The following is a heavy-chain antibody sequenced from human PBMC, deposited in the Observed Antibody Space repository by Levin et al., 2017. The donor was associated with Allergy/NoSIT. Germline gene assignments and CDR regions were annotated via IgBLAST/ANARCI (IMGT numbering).Heavy chain of an antibody. CDR2: IYYSGST. Sequence: SETLSLTCTVSGGSISSSSYYWGWIRQPPGKGLEWIGSIYYSGSTYYNPSLKSRVTISVDTSKNQFSLKLSSVTAADTAVYYCAREFEYSSGWSYYYYYGMDVWGQGTTVTVSS. J-gene: IGHJ6*02. CDR1: GGSISSSSYY. V-gene: IGHV4-39*07. CDR3: AREFEYSSGWSYYYYYGMDV. D-gene: IGHD6-19*01.